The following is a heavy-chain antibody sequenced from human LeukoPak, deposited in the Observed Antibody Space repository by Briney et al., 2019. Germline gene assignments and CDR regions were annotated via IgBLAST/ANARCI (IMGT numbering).Heavy chain of an antibody. CDR2: MNPNSGNT. Sequence: GASVKVSCKASGYTFTSYDINWVRQATGQGLEWMGWMNPNSGNTGYAQKFQGGVTMTRNTSISTAYMELSSLRSEDTAVYYCARAVWFGELLSYYYGMDVWGQGTTVTVSS. CDR1: GYTFTSYD. V-gene: IGHV1-8*01. J-gene: IGHJ6*02. D-gene: IGHD3-10*01. CDR3: ARAVWFGELLSYYYGMDV.